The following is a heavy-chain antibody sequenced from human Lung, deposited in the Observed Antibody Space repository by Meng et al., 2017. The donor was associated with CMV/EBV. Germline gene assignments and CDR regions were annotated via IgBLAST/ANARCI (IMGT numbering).Heavy chain of an antibody. CDR1: GGSISSSSYY. CDR2: IYYSGST. J-gene: IGHJ4*02. Sequence: SETLSLXXTVSGGSISSSSYYWGWIRQPPGKGLEWIGSIYYSGSTYYNPSLKSRVTISVDTSKNQFSLKLSSVTAADTAVYYCARPIYSSSSFDYWGQGTLVXVSS. CDR3: ARPIYSSSSFDY. D-gene: IGHD6-6*01. V-gene: IGHV4-39*01.